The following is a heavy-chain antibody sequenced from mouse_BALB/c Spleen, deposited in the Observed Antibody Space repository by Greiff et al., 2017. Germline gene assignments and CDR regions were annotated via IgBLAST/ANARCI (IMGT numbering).Heavy chain of an antibody. V-gene: IGHV1-9*01. CDR2: ILPGSGST. CDR1: GYTFSSYW. Sequence: VQLQQSGAELMKPGASVKISCKATGYTFSSYWIEWVKQRPGHGLEWIGEILPGSGSTNYNEKFKGKATFTADTSSNTAYMQLSSLTSEDSAVYYCAREEITTDYYAMDYWGQGTSVTVSS. D-gene: IGHD2-4*01. J-gene: IGHJ4*01. CDR3: AREEITTDYYAMDY.